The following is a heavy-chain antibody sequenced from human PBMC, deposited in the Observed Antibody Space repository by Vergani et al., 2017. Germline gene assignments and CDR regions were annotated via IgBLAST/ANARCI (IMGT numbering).Heavy chain of an antibody. D-gene: IGHD3-10*01. J-gene: IGHJ6*03. V-gene: IGHV3-30*18. Sequence: QVQLVESGGGVVQPGRSLRLSCAASGFTFSSYGMHWVRQAPGKGLEWVAVISYDGSNKYYADSVKGRFTISRDNSKNTLYLQMNSLRAEDTAVYYCAKLFESDLYDRTYYYGSGRDFMDVWGKGTTVTVSS. CDR2: ISYDGSNK. CDR3: AKLFESDLYDRTYYYGSGRDFMDV. CDR1: GFTFSSYG.